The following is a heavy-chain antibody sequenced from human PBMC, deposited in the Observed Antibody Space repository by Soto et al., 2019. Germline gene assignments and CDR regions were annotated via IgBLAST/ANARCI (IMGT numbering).Heavy chain of an antibody. Sequence: ETLSLTCTVSGGSISSSSYYWGWIRQPPGKGLEWIGSIYYSGSTYYNPSLKSRVTISVDTSKNQFSLKLSSVTAADTAVYYCARDVITIFGVVTNYYYYYGMDVWGQGTTVTVS. CDR3: ARDVITIFGVVTNYYYYYGMDV. CDR2: IYYSGST. J-gene: IGHJ6*02. CDR1: GGSISSSSYY. V-gene: IGHV4-39*02. D-gene: IGHD3-3*01.